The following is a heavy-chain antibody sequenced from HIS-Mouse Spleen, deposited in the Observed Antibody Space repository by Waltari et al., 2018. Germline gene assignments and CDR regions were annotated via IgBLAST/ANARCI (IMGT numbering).Heavy chain of an antibody. Sequence: QVQLQESGPGLVTPSQPLSLTCTVSGGSIICGGYYWRSIRQHPGQGLEWIGYIYYSGSTYYNPSLKSRVTISVDTSKNQFSLKLSSVTAADTAVYYCARSPYYDFWSGYSDNWFDPWGQGTLVTVSS. V-gene: IGHV4-31*03. J-gene: IGHJ5*02. CDR2: IYYSGST. D-gene: IGHD3-3*01. CDR1: GGSIICGGYY. CDR3: ARSPYYDFWSGYSDNWFDP.